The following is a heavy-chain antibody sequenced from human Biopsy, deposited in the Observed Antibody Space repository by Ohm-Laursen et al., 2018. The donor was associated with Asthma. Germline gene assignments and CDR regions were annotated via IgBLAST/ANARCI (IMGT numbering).Heavy chain of an antibody. CDR1: GGTFSNFA. Sequence: GASVKASCKAHGGTFSNFAISWVRQAPGQGLEWLGGNMTVFGTTNYAQKFQGRVTITADESTSTAYKEVTSLRFEEPAIYYCARCQVGYSSGWSLLLKKIYYSGMDVWGQGTAVTVSS. J-gene: IGHJ6*02. V-gene: IGHV1-69*13. D-gene: IGHD6-19*01. CDR2: NMTVFGTT. CDR3: ARCQVGYSSGWSLLLKKIYYSGMDV.